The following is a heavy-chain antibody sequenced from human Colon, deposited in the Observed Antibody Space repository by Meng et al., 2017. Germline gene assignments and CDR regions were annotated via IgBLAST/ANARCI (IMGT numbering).Heavy chain of an antibody. CDR1: GFTFSSYW. D-gene: IGHD6-19*01. Sequence: GESLKISCAASGFTFSSYWMSWVRQAPGKGLEWVAHIKQDGSGEYYVDSVKGRFTISRDNAKNSLSLQMNSLRAEDTAVYYCTRGGVAGSFDYWGQGTRVTVSS. J-gene: IGHJ4*02. CDR2: IKQDGSGE. CDR3: TRGGVAGSFDY. V-gene: IGHV3-7*01.